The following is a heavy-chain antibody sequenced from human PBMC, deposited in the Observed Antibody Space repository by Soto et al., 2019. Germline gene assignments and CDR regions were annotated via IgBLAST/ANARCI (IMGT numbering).Heavy chain of an antibody. CDR3: ARRKERSGPYYLDY. D-gene: IGHD6-25*01. Sequence: QVQLVQSGAEVKKPGASVKVSCKASGYTFATYDFAWVRQATGQGLEWMGWMNPNTGNTGYAQAFRGRVTMTRNTSITTAYMELSSVRSEDTAVYFCARRKERSGPYYLDYWGQGTLVTVSS. CDR2: MNPNTGNT. V-gene: IGHV1-8*01. CDR1: GYTFATYD. J-gene: IGHJ4*02.